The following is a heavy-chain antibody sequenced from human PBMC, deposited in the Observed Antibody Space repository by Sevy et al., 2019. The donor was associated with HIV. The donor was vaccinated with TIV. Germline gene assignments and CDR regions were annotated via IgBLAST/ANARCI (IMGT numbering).Heavy chain of an antibody. V-gene: IGHV3-49*03. Sequence: GGSLRLSCTASGFTFGDYAMSWFRQAPGKGLEWVGFIRSKAYGGTTEYAASVKGRFTISRDDSKSIAYLQMNSLKTVDTAVYYCTRDRGGEYCSGGSCYPGSDYYYYGMDVWGQGTTVTVSS. D-gene: IGHD2-15*01. J-gene: IGHJ6*02. CDR1: GFTFGDYA. CDR3: TRDRGGEYCSGGSCYPGSDYYYYGMDV. CDR2: IRSKAYGGTT.